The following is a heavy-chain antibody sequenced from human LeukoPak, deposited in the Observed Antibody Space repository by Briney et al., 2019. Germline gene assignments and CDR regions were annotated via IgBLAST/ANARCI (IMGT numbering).Heavy chain of an antibody. CDR2: ISGSGFTI. D-gene: IGHD5-24*01. V-gene: IGHV3-11*01. Sequence: GGSLRLSCTGSGFTFSDYSMSWIRQAPGKGLEGVSYISGSGFTIYYADSVKGRFTISRDNAKNSLYLQMNSLRADDTAVYYCARDNVKMSTMGLAYWGQGTLVTVSS. J-gene: IGHJ4*02. CDR3: ARDNVKMSTMGLAY. CDR1: GFTFSDYS.